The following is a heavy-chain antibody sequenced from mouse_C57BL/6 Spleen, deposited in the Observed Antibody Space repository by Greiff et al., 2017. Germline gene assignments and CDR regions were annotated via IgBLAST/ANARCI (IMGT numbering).Heavy chain of an antibody. Sequence: VQRVASGAELMKPGASVQLSCKATGYTFTGYWIEWVKQRPGHGLEWIGEILPGSGSTHYNEKFKGKATFTADTSSNTAYMQLSSLTTEDSAIYYCARKLGWYFDVWGTGTTVTVSS. CDR1: GYTFTGYW. V-gene: IGHV1-9*01. CDR3: ARKLGWYFDV. D-gene: IGHD4-1*01. J-gene: IGHJ1*03. CDR2: ILPGSGST.